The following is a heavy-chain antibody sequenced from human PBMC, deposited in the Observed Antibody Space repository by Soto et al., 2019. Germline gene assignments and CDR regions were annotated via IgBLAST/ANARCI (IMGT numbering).Heavy chain of an antibody. J-gene: IGHJ4*02. CDR2: IYYTGTT. CDR3: ASEDENSNYFDY. Sequence: QVQLQESGPGLVQPSQALSLICTVSGGSISSGGHYWSWIRQHPGKGLEWIGYIYYTGTTYYNPSLRSRLTISLDSSSNHFSLRLSSVTAADTAVYYCASEDENSNYFDYWGQGTLVTVSS. CDR1: GGSISSGGHY. V-gene: IGHV4-31*03. D-gene: IGHD4-4*01.